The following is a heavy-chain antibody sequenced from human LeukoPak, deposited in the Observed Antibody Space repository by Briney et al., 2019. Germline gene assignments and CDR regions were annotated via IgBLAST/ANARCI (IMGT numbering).Heavy chain of an antibody. Sequence: SETLSLTCAVYGGSFSGYYWSWIRRPPGKGLEWIGYIYYSGSTNYNPSLKSRVTISVDTSKNQFSLKLSSVTAADTAVYYCARLAVAGPWWFDPWGQGTLVTVSS. CDR3: ARLAVAGPWWFDP. D-gene: IGHD6-19*01. V-gene: IGHV4-59*08. CDR2: IYYSGST. CDR1: GGSFSGYY. J-gene: IGHJ5*02.